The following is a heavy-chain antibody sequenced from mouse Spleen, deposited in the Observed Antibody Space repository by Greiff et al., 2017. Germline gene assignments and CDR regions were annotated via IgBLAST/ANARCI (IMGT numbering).Heavy chain of an antibody. D-gene: IGHD1-1*01. J-gene: IGHJ1*01. CDR2: ISSGGSYT. V-gene: IGHV5-9-1*01. CDR3: ARPPDYGSSYWYFDV. CDR1: GFTFSSYA. Sequence: EVKLMESGGGLVKPGGSLKLSCAASGFTFSSYAMSWVRQTPEKRLEWVATISSGGSYTYYPDSVKGRFTISRDNAKNTLYLQMSSLRSEDTAMYYCARPPDYGSSYWYFDVWGAGTTVTVSS.